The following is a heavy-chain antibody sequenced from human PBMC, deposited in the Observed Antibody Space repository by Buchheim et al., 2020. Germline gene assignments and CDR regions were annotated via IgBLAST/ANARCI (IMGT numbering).Heavy chain of an antibody. Sequence: QVQLVESGGGVVQPGRSLRLSCAASGSTFSSYGMHWVRQAPGKGLEWVAVISYDGSNKYYADSVKGRFTISRDNSKNTLYLQMNSLTAEDTAVFYCAKDRSAYGSGYGDYWGQGTL. CDR3: AKDRSAYGSGYGDY. J-gene: IGHJ4*02. CDR2: ISYDGSNK. D-gene: IGHD3-10*01. V-gene: IGHV3-30*18. CDR1: GSTFSSYG.